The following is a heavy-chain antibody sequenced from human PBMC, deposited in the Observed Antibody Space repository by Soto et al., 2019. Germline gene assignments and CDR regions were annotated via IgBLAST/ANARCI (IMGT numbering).Heavy chain of an antibody. CDR1: CYSISSSNW. CDR2: IYYSGST. D-gene: IGHD3-10*01. V-gene: IGHV4-28*01. Sequence: SETLSLTCAVSCYSISSSNWWGWIRQPPGKGLEWIGYIYYSGSTYYNPSLKSRVTMSVDTSKNQFSLKLSSVTAVDTAVYYCARTQASRGVINFFDPWGQGTLVTVSS. CDR3: ARTQASRGVINFFDP. J-gene: IGHJ5*02.